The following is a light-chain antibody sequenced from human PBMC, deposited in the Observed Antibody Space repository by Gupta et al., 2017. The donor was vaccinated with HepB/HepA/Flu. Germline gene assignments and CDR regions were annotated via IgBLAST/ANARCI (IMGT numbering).Light chain of an antibody. CDR2: GAS. V-gene: IGKV3-15*01. Sequence: ELVMTQSPGTLPVSPGERATLSCRASQSVSTSLAWYQQKPGQAPRLLIYGASTRATGIPARFSGSGSGTEFTLTISSLQSEDFALYYCQQCYNWPLTFGGGTKVEIK. CDR1: QSVSTS. J-gene: IGKJ4*01. CDR3: QQCYNWPLT.